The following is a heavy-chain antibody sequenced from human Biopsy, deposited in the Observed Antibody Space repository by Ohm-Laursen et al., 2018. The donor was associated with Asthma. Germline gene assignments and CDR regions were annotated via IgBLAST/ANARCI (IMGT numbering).Heavy chain of an antibody. CDR1: GYTFNSAG. V-gene: IGHV1-18*01. Sequence: ASVKVSCKPSGYTFNSAGITWVRQAPGQGLEWMGWISVYNGNTKVAQKLQDRVTMITDTSTSTAYMELRNLRSDDTAVYFGARAVDYSHYYGIDVWGQGTTVTVS. J-gene: IGHJ6*02. CDR2: ISVYNGNT. CDR3: ARAVDYSHYYGIDV. D-gene: IGHD3-10*01.